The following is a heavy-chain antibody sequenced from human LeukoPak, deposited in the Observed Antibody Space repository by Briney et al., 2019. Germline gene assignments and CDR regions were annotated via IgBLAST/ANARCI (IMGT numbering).Heavy chain of an antibody. CDR3: ARNAARGYYYYMDV. D-gene: IGHD6-6*01. Sequence: SETLSLTCAVYGGSFSGYYWSWIRQPPGKGLEWIGEINHSGSTNYNPSLKSRVTISVDTSKNQFSLKLSSVTAADTAVYYCARNAARGYYYYMDVWGKGTTVTVSS. J-gene: IGHJ6*03. V-gene: IGHV4-34*01. CDR2: INHSGST. CDR1: GGSFSGYY.